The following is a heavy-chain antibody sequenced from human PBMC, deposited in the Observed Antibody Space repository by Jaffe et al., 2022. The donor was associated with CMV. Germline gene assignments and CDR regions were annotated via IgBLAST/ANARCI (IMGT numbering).Heavy chain of an antibody. V-gene: IGHV1-69*09. CDR1: GGTFFNFG. CDR2: IIPILGMT. Sequence: QVQLVQSGAEVKKPGSSVKVSCKASGGTFFNFGLSWVRQAPGQGLEWMGRIIPILGMTNYAQKFQGRVTISADNSATTAYMELTSLRSEDTAVYYCARSPHTSCRNTCEDDWGRGTLVTVSS. J-gene: IGHJ4*02. CDR3: ARSPHTSCRNTCEDD. D-gene: IGHD5-18*01.